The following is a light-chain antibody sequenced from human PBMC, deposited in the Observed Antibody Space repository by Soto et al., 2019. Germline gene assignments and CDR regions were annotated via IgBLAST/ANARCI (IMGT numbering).Light chain of an antibody. CDR2: GAS. V-gene: IGKV3-15*01. Sequence: EIVMTQSPATLSVSPGERATLSCRASQSVSSNLAWYQQKPGQAPRLLIYGASIRTTRIPARFSGSGSGTDFTLTISSLQSEDFAVYYCQQYNNWLPVFDQGTKVEIK. CDR1: QSVSSN. CDR3: QQYNNWLPV. J-gene: IGKJ1*01.